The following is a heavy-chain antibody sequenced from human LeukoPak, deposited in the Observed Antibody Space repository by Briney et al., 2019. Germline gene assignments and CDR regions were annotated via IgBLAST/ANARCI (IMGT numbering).Heavy chain of an antibody. CDR2: IYCNGGT. CDR3: ARQRAYSCSSPFDY. CDR1: GGSIRGYY. D-gene: IGHD6-6*01. J-gene: IGHJ4*02. Sequence: SDTLSLTCTVPGGSIRGYYWIWIRQPPRKGLEWIGYIYCNGGTNYAPSLKSRATISVDTAKNQFSLKLSSVTAADTAVYYCARQRAYSCSSPFDYWGQGTLVSVSS. V-gene: IGHV4-59*08.